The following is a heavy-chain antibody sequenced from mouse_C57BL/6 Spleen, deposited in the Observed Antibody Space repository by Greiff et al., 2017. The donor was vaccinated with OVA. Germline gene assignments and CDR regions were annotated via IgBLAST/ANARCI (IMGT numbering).Heavy chain of an antibody. CDR1: GFTFSDYG. D-gene: IGHD1-1*01. CDR3: ARAYYGRSYAMDY. Sequence: EVKLVESGGGLVKPGGSLKLSCAASGFTFSDYGMHWVRQAPEKGLEWVAYISSGSSTIYYADTVKGRFTISRDNAKNTLFLQMTSLRSEDTAMYYCARAYYGRSYAMDYWGQGTSVTVSS. CDR2: ISSGSSTI. J-gene: IGHJ4*01. V-gene: IGHV5-17*01.